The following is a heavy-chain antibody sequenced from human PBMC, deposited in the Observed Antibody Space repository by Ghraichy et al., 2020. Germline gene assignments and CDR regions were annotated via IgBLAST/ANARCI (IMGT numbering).Heavy chain of an antibody. CDR3: VKDRGTSGDGYGMDV. V-gene: IGHV3-43D*03. CDR1: GFTFDDHA. CDR2: ITWDGDNT. D-gene: IGHD2-2*01. J-gene: IGHJ6*02. Sequence: GESLNISCAASGFTFDDHAMHWVRQAPGKGLEYISLITWDGDNTYYADSVRGRFTVSRDNSKNTLYLQMHSLRAEDTARYFCVKDRGTSGDGYGMDVWGQGTTVTVFS.